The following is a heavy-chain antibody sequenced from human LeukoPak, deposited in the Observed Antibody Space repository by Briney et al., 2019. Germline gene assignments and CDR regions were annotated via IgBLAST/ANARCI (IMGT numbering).Heavy chain of an antibody. CDR3: ARLSAMGPTAAGSYYFDY. Sequence: PSETLSLTCTVSGGSISSSSYYWGWIRQPPGKGLEWIGSIYYSGSTYYNPSLKSRVTISVDTSKNQFSLKLSSVTAADTAVYHCARLSAMGPTAAGSYYFDYWGQGTLVTVSS. D-gene: IGHD6-13*01. V-gene: IGHV4-39*01. CDR1: GGSISSSSYY. CDR2: IYYSGST. J-gene: IGHJ4*02.